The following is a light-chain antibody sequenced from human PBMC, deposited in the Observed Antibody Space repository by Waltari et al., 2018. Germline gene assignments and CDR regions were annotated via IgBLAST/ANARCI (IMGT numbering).Light chain of an antibody. CDR2: GNS. CDR1: SSNIGSGYD. Sequence: QSVLTQPPSVSGAPGQRVTIPSTGSSSNIGSGYDVHWYQQLPGTAPKLLIYGNSNRPSGVPDRFSGSKSGTSASLAITGLQAEDEADYYCQSYDSSLSGPVFGGGTKLTVL. J-gene: IGLJ3*02. V-gene: IGLV1-40*01. CDR3: QSYDSSLSGPV.